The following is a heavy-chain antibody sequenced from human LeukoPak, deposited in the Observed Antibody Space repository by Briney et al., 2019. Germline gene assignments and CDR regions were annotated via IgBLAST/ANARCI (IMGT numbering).Heavy chain of an antibody. D-gene: IGHD3-9*01. Sequence: GASVKVSCKASGYTFTSYGISWVRQAPGQGLEWMGIINPSGGSTSYAQKFQGRVTMTRDMSTSTVYMELSSLRSEDTAVYYCARDKRNYDILTGSASNYFDYWGQGTLVTVSS. CDR1: GYTFTSYG. J-gene: IGHJ4*02. V-gene: IGHV1-46*01. CDR3: ARDKRNYDILTGSASNYFDY. CDR2: INPSGGST.